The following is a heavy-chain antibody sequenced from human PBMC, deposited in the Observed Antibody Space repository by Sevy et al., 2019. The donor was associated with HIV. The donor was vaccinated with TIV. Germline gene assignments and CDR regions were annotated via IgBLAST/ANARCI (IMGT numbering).Heavy chain of an antibody. D-gene: IGHD4-17*01. CDR2: INDSGST. CDR3: ARGPDYGGNSGYFHH. CDR1: GGSLSGYC. J-gene: IGHJ1*01. Sequence: SETLSLTCAVYGGSLSGYCWSWIRQPPGKGLEWIEEINDSGSTNYNPSLKSRVTVSLDTSKNQFSLKLSSVTAADTAVYYCARGPDYGGNSGYFHHWGQGTLVTVSS. V-gene: IGHV4-34*01.